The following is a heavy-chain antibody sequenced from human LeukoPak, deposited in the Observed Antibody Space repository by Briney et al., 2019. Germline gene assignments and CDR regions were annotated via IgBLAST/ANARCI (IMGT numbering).Heavy chain of an antibody. V-gene: IGHV3-7*01. Sequence: GGSLRLSCAASGFTFSSYWMTWVRQAPGKGLEWVANIKEDGSEKYYLDSVKGRFTISRDNAKNSLSLQMNSLRAEDTAVYYCARDYRGGWQYWGQGTLVTVSS. CDR2: IKEDGSEK. CDR1: GFTFSSYW. J-gene: IGHJ4*02. CDR3: ARDYRGGWQY. D-gene: IGHD6-19*01.